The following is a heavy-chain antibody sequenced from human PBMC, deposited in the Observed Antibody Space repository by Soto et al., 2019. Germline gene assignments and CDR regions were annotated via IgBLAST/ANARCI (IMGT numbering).Heavy chain of an antibody. CDR3: ARHLRDTAMARGYYYYGMDV. V-gene: IGHV1-2*04. Sequence: ASVKVSCKASGYTFTGYYMHCVRQAPGQGLEWMGWINPNSGGTNYAQKFQGWVTMTRDTSISTAYMELSRLRSDDTAVYYCARHLRDTAMARGYYYYGMDVWGQGTTVTV. D-gene: IGHD5-18*01. CDR1: GYTFTGYY. J-gene: IGHJ6*02. CDR2: INPNSGGT.